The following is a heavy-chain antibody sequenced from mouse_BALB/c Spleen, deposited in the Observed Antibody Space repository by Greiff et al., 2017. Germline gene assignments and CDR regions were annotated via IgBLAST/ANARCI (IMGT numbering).Heavy chain of an antibody. Sequence: VQLKESGPGLVKPSQSLSLTCSVTGYSITSGYYWNWIRQFPGNKLEWMGYISYDGSNNYNPSLKNRISITRDTSKNQFFLKLNSVTTEDTATYYCARDPGLDYGSSLDYWGQGTTLTVSS. CDR1: GYSITSGYY. CDR2: ISYDGSN. D-gene: IGHD1-1*01. J-gene: IGHJ2*01. CDR3: ARDPGLDYGSSLDY. V-gene: IGHV3-6*02.